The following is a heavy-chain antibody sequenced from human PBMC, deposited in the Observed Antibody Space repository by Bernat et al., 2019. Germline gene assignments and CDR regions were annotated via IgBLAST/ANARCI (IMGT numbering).Heavy chain of an antibody. CDR2: IYSGGTT. J-gene: IGHJ3*02. V-gene: IGHV3-66*01. D-gene: IGHD3-3*01. CDR3: ATKITIEI. Sequence: EVQLVESGGGLVQPGGSLRLSCAASGFTVISNYMSWVRQAPGKGLEWVSVIYSGGTTYYADTVKGRFTISRDNSKNTLYLQMNSLRDEDTAVYYCATKITIEIWGQGTMVTVSS. CDR1: GFTVISNY.